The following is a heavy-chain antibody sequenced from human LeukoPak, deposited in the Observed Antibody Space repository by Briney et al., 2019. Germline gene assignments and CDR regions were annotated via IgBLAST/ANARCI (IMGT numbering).Heavy chain of an antibody. Sequence: ASVKVSCKASGGTFSSYAISWVRQAPGQGLEWMGRIIPILGIANYAQKFQGRVTITADKSTSTAYMELSSLRSEDTAVYYCASGSGSYYGKEYWGQETLVTVFS. V-gene: IGHV1-69*04. CDR2: IIPILGIA. CDR3: ASGSGSYYGKEY. D-gene: IGHD1-26*01. CDR1: GGTFSSYA. J-gene: IGHJ4*02.